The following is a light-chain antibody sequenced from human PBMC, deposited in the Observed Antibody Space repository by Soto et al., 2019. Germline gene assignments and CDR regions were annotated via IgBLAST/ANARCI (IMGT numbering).Light chain of an antibody. CDR1: SSDVGGYNY. V-gene: IGLV2-14*01. CDR3: YSYTTSSTYV. J-gene: IGLJ1*01. CDR2: HVS. Sequence: QSALTQPPSASGSPGQSVTISCTGTSSDVGGYNYVSWYQQHPGKVPKLMIYHVSNRPSGVSDRFSGSKSGNTASLTISGLQAEDEGDYYCYSYTTSSTYVFGTGTKVTV.